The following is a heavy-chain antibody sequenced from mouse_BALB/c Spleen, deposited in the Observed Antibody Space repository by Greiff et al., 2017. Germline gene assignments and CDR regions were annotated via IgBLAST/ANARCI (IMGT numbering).Heavy chain of an antibody. Sequence: VQLQQSGPELVRPGVSVKISCKGSGYTFTDYAMHWVKQSHAKSLEWIGVISTYYGNTNYNQKFKGKATMTVDKSSSTAYMELARLTSDDSAIYYCARSRGNYVGNYFDYWGQGTTLTVSS. J-gene: IGHJ2*01. CDR2: ISTYYGNT. CDR3: ARSRGNYVGNYFDY. D-gene: IGHD2-1*01. CDR1: GYTFTDYA. V-gene: IGHV1-67*01.